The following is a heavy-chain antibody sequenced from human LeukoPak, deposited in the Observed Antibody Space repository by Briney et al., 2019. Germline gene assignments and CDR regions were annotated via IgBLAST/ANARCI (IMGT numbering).Heavy chain of an antibody. J-gene: IGHJ4*02. D-gene: IGHD6-19*01. CDR3: ARGRGTQQWLVLAADY. V-gene: IGHV1-46*01. CDR2: INPSGGST. Sequence: ASVKVSCKASGYTFTSYYMHWVRQGPGQGLEWMGIINPSGGSTSYAQKFQGRVTMTRDMSTSTVYMELSSLRSEDTAVYYCARGRGTQQWLVLAADYWGQGTLVTVSS. CDR1: GYTFTSYY.